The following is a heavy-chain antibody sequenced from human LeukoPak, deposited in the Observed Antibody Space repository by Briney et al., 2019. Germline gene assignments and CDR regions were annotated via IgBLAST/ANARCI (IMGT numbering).Heavy chain of an antibody. CDR2: ISSSSSYI. CDR1: GFTFSSYS. CDR3: ARGGNMVRGFVGYYYGMDV. V-gene: IGHV3-21*01. D-gene: IGHD3-10*01. J-gene: IGHJ6*02. Sequence: GGSLRLSCAASGFTFSSYSMNWVRQAPGKGLEWVSSISSSSSYIYYADSVKGRFTISRDNAKNSLYLQMNSMRAEDTAVYYCARGGNMVRGFVGYYYGMDVWGQGTTVTVSS.